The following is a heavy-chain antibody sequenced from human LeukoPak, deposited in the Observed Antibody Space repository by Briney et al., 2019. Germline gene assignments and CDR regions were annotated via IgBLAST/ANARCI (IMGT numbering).Heavy chain of an antibody. D-gene: IGHD3-22*01. CDR2: ISAYSGNT. CDR3: ARDPYYYDSSGYHYNWFDP. J-gene: IGHJ5*02. V-gene: IGHV1-18*01. CDR1: GYTFTSYG. Sequence: ASVKLSCKASGYTFTSYGISWVRQAPGQGLEWMGWISAYSGNTNYAQKLQGRVTMTTDTSTSTAYMELRSLRSDDTAVYYCARDPYYYDSSGYHYNWFDPWGQGTLVTVSS.